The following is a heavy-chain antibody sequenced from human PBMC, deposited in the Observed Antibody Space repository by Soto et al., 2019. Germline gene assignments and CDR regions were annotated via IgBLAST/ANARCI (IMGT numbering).Heavy chain of an antibody. CDR1: GYSFANYW. CDR2: IYPGDSDT. D-gene: IGHD3-16*01. CDR3: ARNRLRQYDYGMDV. V-gene: IGHV5-51*01. Sequence: PGESLSISCQGSGYSFANYWIAWVRQMPGKGLEWVGVIYPGDSDTRYSPSFRGQVTISADKSISHVYLQWSSLKASDTAMYYCARNRLRQYDYGMDVWGQGTTVTVSS. J-gene: IGHJ6*02.